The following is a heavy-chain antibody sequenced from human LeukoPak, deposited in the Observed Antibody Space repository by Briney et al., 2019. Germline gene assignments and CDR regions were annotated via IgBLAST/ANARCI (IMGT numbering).Heavy chain of an antibody. V-gene: IGHV3-48*03. CDR1: GFTFSSYP. CDR2: ISGSDNTR. CDR3: ARRAAAGHLDGFDI. J-gene: IGHJ3*02. D-gene: IGHD6-13*01. Sequence: PGGSLRLSCAASGFTFSSYPMNWVRQAPGRGLEWVSYISGSDNTRSHADSVKGRFTISRDNAKSSLSLQMNSLRAEDTAVYYCARRAAAGHLDGFDIWGQGTLITVSS.